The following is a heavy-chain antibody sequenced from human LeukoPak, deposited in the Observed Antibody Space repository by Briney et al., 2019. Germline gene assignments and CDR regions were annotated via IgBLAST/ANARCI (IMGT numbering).Heavy chain of an antibody. CDR2: IYYNGST. CDR3: ARGVTPVFY. CDR1: GGSISSYY. V-gene: IGHV4-59*01. D-gene: IGHD4-23*01. Sequence: SETLSLTCTVSGGSISSYYWSWIRQPPGKGLEWIGYIYYNGSTNYNPSLKSRVTISVDTSKNQFSLKLSSATAADTAVYYCARGVTPVFYWGQGTLVTVSS. J-gene: IGHJ4*02.